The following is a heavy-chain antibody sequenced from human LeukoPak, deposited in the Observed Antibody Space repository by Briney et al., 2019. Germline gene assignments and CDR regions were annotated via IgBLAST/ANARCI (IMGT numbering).Heavy chain of an antibody. CDR3: ARLSSGWAHSDY. V-gene: IGHV4-59*07. CDR1: THSISSYY. CDR2: IHYTGST. J-gene: IGHJ4*02. D-gene: IGHD6-19*01. Sequence: PSDPPSITHTFPTHSISSYYCSWIRQPPPKGLHSIPSIHYTGSTNYNPSLESRITISVDTSKNQFSLKLSSVTAADTAAYYCARLSSGWAHSDYWAQGTLVTVSS.